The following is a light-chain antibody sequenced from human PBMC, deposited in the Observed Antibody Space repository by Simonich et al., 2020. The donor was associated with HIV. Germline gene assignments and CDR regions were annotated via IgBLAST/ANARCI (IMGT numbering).Light chain of an antibody. CDR2: EGS. CDR1: SSDVGSYNF. CDR3: CSYAGSSPYVI. Sequence: QSALTQPASVSGSPGQSITISCTGTSSDVGSYNFVSWYQQHPGKAPKPMIYEGSKRPSGVSNRFSGSKSGNTASLTISGLEAEDEADYYCCSYAGSSPYVIFGGGTKLTVL. V-gene: IGLV2-23*01. J-gene: IGLJ2*01.